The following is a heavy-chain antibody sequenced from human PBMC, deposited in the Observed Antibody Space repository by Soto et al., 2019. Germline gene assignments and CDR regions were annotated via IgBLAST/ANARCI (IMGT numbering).Heavy chain of an antibody. Sequence: SETLSLTCAVSGVSISSGGYYWSWIRQHPGKGPEWIGYIYYSGSTYYNLSLKSRVTISVETSKNQFSLQLTSVTAADTAVYYCARGVAARGRGGNFDYWGQGTLGTVSS. CDR2: IYYSGST. V-gene: IGHV4-31*02. D-gene: IGHD6-6*01. CDR3: ARGVAARGRGGNFDY. J-gene: IGHJ4*02. CDR1: GVSISSGGYY.